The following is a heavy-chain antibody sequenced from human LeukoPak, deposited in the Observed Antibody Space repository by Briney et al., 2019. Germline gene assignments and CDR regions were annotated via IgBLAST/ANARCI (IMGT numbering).Heavy chain of an antibody. CDR1: GFTFSTYS. J-gene: IGHJ4*02. V-gene: IGHV3-48*01. D-gene: IGHD5-18*01. CDR3: AKGGKKRGYNYGYDVDY. CDR2: ISSSSSTI. Sequence: GGSLRLSCAASGFTFSTYSMNWVRQAPGKGLEWVSYISSSSSTIYYADSVKGRFTISRDNAKNSLYLQMNSLRAEDTAVYYCAKGGKKRGYNYGYDVDYWGQGTLVTVSS.